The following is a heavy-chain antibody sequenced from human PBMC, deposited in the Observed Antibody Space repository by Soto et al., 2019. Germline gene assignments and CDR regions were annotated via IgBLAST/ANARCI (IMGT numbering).Heavy chain of an antibody. CDR2: IYYSGST. J-gene: IGHJ6*02. Sequence: SETLSLTCTVSGGSISSGGYYWSWIRQHPGKGLEWIGYIYYSGSTYYNPSLKSRVTISVDTSKNQFSLKLSSVTAADTAVYYCARGNYYDFWSGSRYGMDVWGQGTTVT. CDR1: GGSISSGGYY. V-gene: IGHV4-31*03. D-gene: IGHD3-3*01. CDR3: ARGNYYDFWSGSRYGMDV.